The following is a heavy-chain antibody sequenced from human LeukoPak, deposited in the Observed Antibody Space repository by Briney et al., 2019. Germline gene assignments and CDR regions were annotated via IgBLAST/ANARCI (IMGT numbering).Heavy chain of an antibody. CDR1: GFTFNDYA. D-gene: IGHD5-24*01. CDR2: ISANDGST. J-gene: IGHJ4*02. V-gene: IGHV3-23*01. Sequence: GGSLRLSCAASGFTFNDYAINWVRQAPGKGLEWVSRISANDGSTYYADSVKGRFTISRDSSKTTLYLQMNSLRPEDTAVYYCAKGGWLEYWGQGTLVTVSS. CDR3: AKGGWLEY.